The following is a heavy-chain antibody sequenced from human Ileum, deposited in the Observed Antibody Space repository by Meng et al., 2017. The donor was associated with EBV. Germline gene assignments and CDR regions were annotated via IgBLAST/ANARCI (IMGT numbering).Heavy chain of an antibody. D-gene: IGHD6-19*01. Sequence: QGLRRESGRGLVKTSGTLSRTCAVTVGSIGSSNWWVWVRKPPGKGLEWIGEIYHSGSTNYNPSLKSRVTISVDKSKNQFSLKLSSVTAADTAVYYCASFPPPGKQWLVTDYWGQGTLVTVSS. CDR2: IYHSGST. CDR3: ASFPPPGKQWLVTDY. J-gene: IGHJ4*02. CDR1: VGSIGSSNW. V-gene: IGHV4-4*02.